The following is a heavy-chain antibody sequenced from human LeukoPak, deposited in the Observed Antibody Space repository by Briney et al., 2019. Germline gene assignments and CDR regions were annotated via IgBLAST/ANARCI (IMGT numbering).Heavy chain of an antibody. CDR2: IGWSGSST. V-gene: IGHV3-20*04. CDR3: ARDRASGWYRGDYDY. D-gene: IGHD6-19*01. CDR1: GFTLDDYG. J-gene: IGHJ4*02. Sequence: GGSLRHSCAASGFTLDDYGMSWVRQAPGKGLEWVSGIGWSGSSTGYADSVKGRFTISIDNAKNSLYLQLNSLRAEDTAFYYCARDRASGWYRGDYDYWGQGTLVTVSS.